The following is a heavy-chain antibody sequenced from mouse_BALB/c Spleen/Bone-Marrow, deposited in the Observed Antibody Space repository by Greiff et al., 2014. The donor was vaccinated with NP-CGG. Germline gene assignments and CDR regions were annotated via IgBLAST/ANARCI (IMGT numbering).Heavy chain of an antibody. Sequence: QVQLQQSGAELVKPGASVKLSCKASGYTFTSYYMYWVKQRPGQGLEWIGGINPSNGGTNFNEKFKSKATLTVDKSSSTAYMQLSSLTSEDSAVYYCTRTHYYDSRHYYAMDYWGQGTSVTVSS. CDR1: GYTFTSYY. CDR2: INPSNGGT. V-gene: IGHV1S81*02. J-gene: IGHJ4*01. D-gene: IGHD1-1*01. CDR3: TRTHYYDSRHYYAMDY.